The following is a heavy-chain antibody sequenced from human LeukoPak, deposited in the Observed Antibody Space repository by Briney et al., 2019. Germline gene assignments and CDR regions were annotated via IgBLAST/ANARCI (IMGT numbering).Heavy chain of an antibody. CDR2: IRSKAYGGTT. V-gene: IGHV3-49*04. Sequence: GRSLRFSCTASGFTFGDYAMSWVRQAPGKGLEWVGFIRSKAYGGTTEYAASVKGRFTISRDDSKSIAYLQMNSLKTEDTAAYYCTRDGRRLRAFDIWGQGTMVTVSS. D-gene: IGHD3-22*01. J-gene: IGHJ3*02. CDR1: GFTFGDYA. CDR3: TRDGRRLRAFDI.